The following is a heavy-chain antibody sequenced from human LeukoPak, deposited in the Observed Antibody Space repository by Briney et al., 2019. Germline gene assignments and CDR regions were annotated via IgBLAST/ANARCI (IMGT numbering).Heavy chain of an antibody. Sequence: ASVKVSCKASGGTFSSYAISWVRQAPGQGLEWMGGIIPIFGTANYAQKFQGRDTITADESTSTAYMELSSLRSEDTAVYYCARGPTHYDSGRFDPWGQGTLVTVSS. D-gene: IGHD3-3*01. CDR1: GGTFSSYA. J-gene: IGHJ5*02. CDR3: ARGPTHYDSGRFDP. CDR2: IIPIFGTA. V-gene: IGHV1-69*13.